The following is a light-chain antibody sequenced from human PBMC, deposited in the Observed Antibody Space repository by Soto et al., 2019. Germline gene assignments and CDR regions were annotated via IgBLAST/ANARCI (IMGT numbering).Light chain of an antibody. Sequence: DIQMTQSPSSLPASVGDRVTITCRTSQGISNYLAWYQQKPGKVPKLLIYAASTLHSGVPSRFSGSGSGTDFTLTISSLQPEDVATYYCQKYNSAPRTFGQGTSVEIK. J-gene: IGKJ1*01. CDR3: QKYNSAPRT. CDR1: QGISNY. V-gene: IGKV1-27*01. CDR2: AAS.